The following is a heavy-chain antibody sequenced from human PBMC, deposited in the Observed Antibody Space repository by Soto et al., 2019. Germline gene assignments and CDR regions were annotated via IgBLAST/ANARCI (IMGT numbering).Heavy chain of an antibody. V-gene: IGHV3-21*01. CDR1: GFTFSSYS. CDR3: TRATFRDNYDNSGTKGLVDY. Sequence: EVQLVESGGGLVKPGGSLRLSCAASGFTFSSYSMNWVRQAPGKGLEWVSSISSSSNYIYYADSVKGRFTISRDNDKNSLYLQMNSLRAEDTAVYYCTRATFRDNYDNSGTKGLVDYWGQGTLVTVSS. CDR2: ISSSSNYI. J-gene: IGHJ4*02. D-gene: IGHD3-22*01.